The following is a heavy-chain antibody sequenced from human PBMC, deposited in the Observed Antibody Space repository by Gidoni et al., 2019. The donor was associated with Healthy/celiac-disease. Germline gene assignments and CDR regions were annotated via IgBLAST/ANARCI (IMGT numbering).Heavy chain of an antibody. CDR1: GGSISSSSYY. CDR3: ASPEGDY. CDR2: IYYSGST. Sequence: QLQLQESGPGLVKPSETLSLTCTVSGGSISSSSYYWGWPRQPPGKGLEWIGSIYYSGSTYYNPSLKSRVTISVDTSKNQFSLKLSSVTAADTAVYYCASPEGDYWGQGTLVTVSS. V-gene: IGHV4-39*01. J-gene: IGHJ4*02.